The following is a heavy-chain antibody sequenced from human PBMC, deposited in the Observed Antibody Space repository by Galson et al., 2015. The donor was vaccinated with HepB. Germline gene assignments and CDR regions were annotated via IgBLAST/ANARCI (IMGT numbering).Heavy chain of an antibody. V-gene: IGHV3-64*01. CDR3: AREVGGYCSSTSCYADGYFDY. CDR1: GFTFSSYA. J-gene: IGHJ4*02. D-gene: IGHD2-2*01. CDR2: ISSNGGST. Sequence: SLRLSCAASGFTFSSYAMHWVRQAPGKGLEYVSAISSNGGSTYYANSVKGRFTISRDNSKNTLYLQMGSLRAEDMAVYYCAREVGGYCSSTSCYADGYFDYWGQGTLVTVSS.